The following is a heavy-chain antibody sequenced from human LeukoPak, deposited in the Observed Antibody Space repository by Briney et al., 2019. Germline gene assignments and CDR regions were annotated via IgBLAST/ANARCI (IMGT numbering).Heavy chain of an antibody. D-gene: IGHD3-10*01. Sequence: PSETLSLTCTVSGGSIGSSSYYWGWIRQPPGKGLEWIGSVFSGGSTYYNPSLNSRVTISVDTSKNQFSLKLSSVTAADTAVYYCARSITMVRGVTWWFDPWGQGTLVTVSS. CDR2: VFSGGST. J-gene: IGHJ5*02. CDR3: ARSITMVRGVTWWFDP. CDR1: GGSIGSSSYY. V-gene: IGHV4-39*07.